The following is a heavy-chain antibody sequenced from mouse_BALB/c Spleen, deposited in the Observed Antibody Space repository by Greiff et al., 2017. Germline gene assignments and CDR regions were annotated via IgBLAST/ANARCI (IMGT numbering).Heavy chain of an antibody. CDR2: ISYDGSN. CDR3: ARDAIYDYDGAMDY. D-gene: IGHD2-4*01. Sequence: DVKLQESGPGLVKPSQSLSLTCSVTGYSITSGYYWNWIRQFPGNKLEWMGYISYDGSNNYNPSLKNRISITRDTSKNQFFLKLNSVTTEDTATYYCARDAIYDYDGAMDYWGQGTSVTVSS. J-gene: IGHJ4*01. V-gene: IGHV3-6*02. CDR1: GYSITSGYY.